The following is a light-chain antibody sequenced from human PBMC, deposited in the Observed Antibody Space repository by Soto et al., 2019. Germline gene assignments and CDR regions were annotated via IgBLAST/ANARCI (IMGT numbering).Light chain of an antibody. CDR3: CSYAVSNNLV. CDR2: EVS. Sequence: QSALTQPASVSGSPGQSLSISCTGASSDVGRYNLVSWYQQHPGKAPKLMIYEVSKRPSGVSHRFSGSRSGNTASLTISGLQAEDEADYYCCSYAVSNNLVFGGGTKLTVL. CDR1: SSDVGRYNL. V-gene: IGLV2-23*02. J-gene: IGLJ2*01.